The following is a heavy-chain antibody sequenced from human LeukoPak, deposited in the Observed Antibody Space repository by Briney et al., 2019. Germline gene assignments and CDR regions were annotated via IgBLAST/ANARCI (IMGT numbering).Heavy chain of an antibody. CDR3: AREGWYYFDY. CDR2: IYYSGST. CDR1: GGSISSSSYY. V-gene: IGHV4-61*01. J-gene: IGHJ4*02. Sequence: SETLSLTCTVSGGSISSSSYYWGWIRQPPGKGLEWIGYIYYSGSTNYNPSLKSRVTISVDTSKNQFSLKLSSVTAADTAVYYCAREGWYYFDYWGQGTLVTVSS.